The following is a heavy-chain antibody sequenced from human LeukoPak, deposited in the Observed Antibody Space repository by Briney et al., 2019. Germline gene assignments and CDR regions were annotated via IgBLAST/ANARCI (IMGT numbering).Heavy chain of an antibody. Sequence: SETLSLTCTVSGGSISSSSYYWGWIRQPPGKGLEWIGSIYYSGSTYYNPSLKSRVTISVDTSKNQFSLKLSSVTAADTAVYYCARSLGLPALEYFDYWGQGTLVTVSS. V-gene: IGHV4-39*07. CDR1: GGSISSSSYY. J-gene: IGHJ4*02. CDR3: ARSLGLPALEYFDY. D-gene: IGHD7-27*01. CDR2: IYYSGST.